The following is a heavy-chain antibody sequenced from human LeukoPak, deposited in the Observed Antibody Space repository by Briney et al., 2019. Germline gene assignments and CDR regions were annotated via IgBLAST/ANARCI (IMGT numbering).Heavy chain of an antibody. J-gene: IGHJ4*02. CDR3: ARDTRGTIFGVVIPPYYFDY. CDR2: ISSSSSSYI. CDR1: GFTFSSYS. Sequence: PGGSLRLSCAASGFTFSSYSMNWVRQAPGKGLEWVSSISSSSSSYIYYADSVKGRFTISRDNAKNSLYLQMNSLRAEDTAVYYCARDTRGTIFGVVIPPYYFDYWGQGTLVTVSS. V-gene: IGHV3-21*01. D-gene: IGHD3-3*01.